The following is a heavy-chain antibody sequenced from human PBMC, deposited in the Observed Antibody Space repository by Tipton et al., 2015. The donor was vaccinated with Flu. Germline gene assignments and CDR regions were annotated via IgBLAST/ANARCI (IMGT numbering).Heavy chain of an antibody. J-gene: IGHJ4*02. Sequence: TLSLTCTVSGYSISSGFYWGWIRQHPGKGLEWIGNIYHSGSTFYNPSLKSRVTISVDTSKNQFSLKLSSVTAADTAVYYCARGDGYNFDYWGQGTLVTVSS. V-gene: IGHV4-38-2*02. CDR2: IYHSGST. CDR3: ARGDGYNFDY. CDR1: GYSISSGFY. D-gene: IGHD5-24*01.